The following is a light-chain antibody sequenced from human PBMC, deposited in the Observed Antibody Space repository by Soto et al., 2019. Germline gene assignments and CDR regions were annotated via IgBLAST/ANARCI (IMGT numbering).Light chain of an antibody. V-gene: IGLV1-40*01. CDR3: QSYDTSLSGAV. CDR2: DNN. CDR1: SSNFGAGYD. Sequence: QSVLTQPPSVSGTPVQRVTISCTGSSSNFGAGYDVHWYQQLPGTAPKLLIYDNNSRPSGVPDRISASKSGTSASLAITGLQAEDEADYYCQSYDTSLSGAVFGGGTKLTVL. J-gene: IGLJ3*02.